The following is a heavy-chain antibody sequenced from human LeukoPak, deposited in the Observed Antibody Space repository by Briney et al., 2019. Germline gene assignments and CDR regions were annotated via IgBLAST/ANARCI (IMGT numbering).Heavy chain of an antibody. CDR3: ARDKGSSSWYDY. V-gene: IGHV3-21*01. CDR1: GFTFSSYS. D-gene: IGHD6-13*01. Sequence: GGSLRLSCAASGFTFSSYSMNWVRQASGKGLEWVSSISSSSSYIYYADSVKGRFTISRDNAKNSLYLQMNSLRAEDTAVYYCARDKGSSSWYDYWGQGTLVTVSS. CDR2: ISSSSSYI. J-gene: IGHJ4*02.